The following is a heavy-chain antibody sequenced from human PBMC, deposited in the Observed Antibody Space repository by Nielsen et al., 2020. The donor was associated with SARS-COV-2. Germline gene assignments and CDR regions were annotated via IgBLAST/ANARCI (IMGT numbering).Heavy chain of an antibody. CDR1: GFTFNTYA. Sequence: GGSLRLSCAASGFTFNTYAMNWVRQAPGKGLEWVAYISASSANIHYAASVNGRFTVSRDNAKNSLYLQMNNLRDEDTAVYYCASDPSYASSWLHYFDFWGQGTPVTVSS. D-gene: IGHD5-12*01. V-gene: IGHV3-48*02. J-gene: IGHJ4*02. CDR3: ASDPSYASSWLHYFDF. CDR2: ISASSANI.